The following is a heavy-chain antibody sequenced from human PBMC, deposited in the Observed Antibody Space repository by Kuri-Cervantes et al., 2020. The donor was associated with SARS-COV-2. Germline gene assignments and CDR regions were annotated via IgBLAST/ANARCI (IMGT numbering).Heavy chain of an antibody. J-gene: IGHJ4*02. CDR1: GFTFSTYG. CDR3: ARRHGSGSIDY. V-gene: IGHV3-30*19. CDR2: ISYDGSNK. D-gene: IGHD3-3*01. Sequence: GESLKISCAASGFTFSTYGMHWVRQAPGKGLEWVAVISYDGSNKYYADSVKGRFTISRDNSKNTLYLQMNSLRAEDTAVYYCARRHGSGSIDYWGQGTLVTVSS.